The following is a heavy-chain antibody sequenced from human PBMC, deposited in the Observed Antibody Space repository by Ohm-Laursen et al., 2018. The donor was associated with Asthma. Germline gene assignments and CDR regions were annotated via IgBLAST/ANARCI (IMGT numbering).Heavy chain of an antibody. CDR3: TRDAMPGSGANWARNLFDP. CDR1: GFTFSSFA. D-gene: IGHD3-10*01. CDR2: ISCDERSA. Sequence: SLRLSCTASGFTFSSFAIHWVRQPPGKGLEWVAVISCDERSAFYSDSVKGRFTLSRDNSKNMLYLQMNNLQAEDTAVYYCTRDAMPGSGANWARNLFDPWGQGTLVTVST. J-gene: IGHJ5*02. V-gene: IGHV3-30*04.